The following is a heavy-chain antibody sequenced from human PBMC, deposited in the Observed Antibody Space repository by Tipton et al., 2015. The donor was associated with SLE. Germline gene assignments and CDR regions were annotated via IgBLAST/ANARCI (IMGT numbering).Heavy chain of an antibody. CDR3: ARGVSSSWYTIYYGMDV. V-gene: IGHV4-4*09. CDR1: GGSISTYY. J-gene: IGHJ6*02. CDR2: ISTSGST. Sequence: TLSLTCTVSGGSISTYYWSWIRQPPGKGLEWIGYISTSGSTDYNPSLKSRVTISVDTSKNHFSLKLSSVTAADTAVYYCARGVSSSWYTIYYGMDVWGQGTTVTVSS. D-gene: IGHD6-13*01.